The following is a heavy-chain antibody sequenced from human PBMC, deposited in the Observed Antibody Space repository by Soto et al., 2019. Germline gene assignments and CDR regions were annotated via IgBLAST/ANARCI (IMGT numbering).Heavy chain of an antibody. CDR3: ARRATVTQGS. Sequence: SETLSLTCAVSGGSISSGGYSWSWIRQPPGKGLEWIGYIYHSGSTYYNPSLKSRVTISVDRSKNQFSLKLSSVTAADTAVYYCARRATVTQGSWGQGTLVTVS. D-gene: IGHD4-17*01. V-gene: IGHV4-30-2*01. J-gene: IGHJ5*02. CDR1: GGSISSGGYS. CDR2: IYHSGST.